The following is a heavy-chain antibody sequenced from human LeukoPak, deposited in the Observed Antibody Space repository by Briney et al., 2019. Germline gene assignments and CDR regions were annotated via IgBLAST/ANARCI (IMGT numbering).Heavy chain of an antibody. D-gene: IGHD6-13*01. Sequence: SVKVSCKASGFTFTSSAVQWVRQARGQRLEWIGWIVVGSGNTNYAQKFQERVTITRGMSTSTAYMELSSLRSEDTAVYYCARDPRGIAAAGTYDAFDIWGQGTMVTVSS. CDR2: IVVGSGNT. CDR3: ARDPRGIAAAGTYDAFDI. V-gene: IGHV1-58*01. CDR1: GFTFTSSA. J-gene: IGHJ3*02.